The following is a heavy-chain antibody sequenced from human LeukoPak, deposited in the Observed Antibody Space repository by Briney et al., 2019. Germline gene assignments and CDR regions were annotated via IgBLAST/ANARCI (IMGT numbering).Heavy chain of an antibody. D-gene: IGHD3-16*01. CDR2: IYYSGST. CDR3: ARDLVGPWGY. CDR1: GGSISSSSYY. V-gene: IGHV4-39*07. Sequence: PSETLSLTCTVSGGSISSSSYYWGWIRQPPGKGLEWIGSIYYSGSTYYNPSLKSRVTISVDTSKNQFSLKLSSVTAADTAVYYCARDLVGPWGYWGQGILVTVSS. J-gene: IGHJ4*02.